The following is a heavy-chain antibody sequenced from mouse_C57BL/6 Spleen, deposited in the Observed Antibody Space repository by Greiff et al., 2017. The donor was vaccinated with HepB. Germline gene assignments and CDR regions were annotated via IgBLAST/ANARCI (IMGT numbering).Heavy chain of an antibody. V-gene: IGHV5-6*01. Sequence: EVQGVESGGDLVKPGGSLKLSCAASGFTFSSYGMSWVRQTPDKRLEWVATISSGGSYTYYPDSVEGRFTISRDNAKNTLYLQMSSLKSEDTAMYYCARGLKTLDYWGQGTTLTVSS. D-gene: IGHD3-1*01. CDR1: GFTFSSYG. CDR2: ISSGGSYT. CDR3: ARGLKTLDY. J-gene: IGHJ2*01.